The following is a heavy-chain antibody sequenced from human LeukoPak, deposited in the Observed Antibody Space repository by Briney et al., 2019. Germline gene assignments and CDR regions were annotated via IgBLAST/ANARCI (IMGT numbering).Heavy chain of an antibody. V-gene: IGHV4-34*01. CDR2: INHSGST. J-gene: IGHJ6*02. Sequence: SETLSLTCAVYGGSFSVYYWSWIRQPPGKGLEWIGEINHSGSTNYNPSLKSRVTISVDTSKNQFSLKLSSVTAADTAVYYCARGTIFGVVRGYYYGMDVWGQGTTVTVSS. CDR3: ARGTIFGVVRGYYYGMDV. D-gene: IGHD3-3*01. CDR1: GGSFSVYY.